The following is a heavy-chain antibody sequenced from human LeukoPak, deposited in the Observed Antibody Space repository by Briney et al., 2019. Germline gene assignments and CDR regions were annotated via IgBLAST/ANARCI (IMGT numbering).Heavy chain of an antibody. Sequence: PGGSLRLSCAASGFTFSNAWMSWVRQAPGKGLEWVGFIRSKAYGGTTEYAASVKGRFTISRDDSKSIAYLQMNSLKTEDTAVYYCTRVSGWYGGYFDYWGQGTLVTVSS. CDR1: GFTFSNAW. J-gene: IGHJ4*02. D-gene: IGHD6-19*01. V-gene: IGHV3-49*04. CDR2: IRSKAYGGTT. CDR3: TRVSGWYGGYFDY.